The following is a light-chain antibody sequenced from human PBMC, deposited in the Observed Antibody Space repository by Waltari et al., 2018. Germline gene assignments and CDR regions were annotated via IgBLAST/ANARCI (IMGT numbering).Light chain of an antibody. J-gene: IGKJ1*01. CDR3: QQGNTFPPT. V-gene: IGKV1-12*01. CDR2: AVS. CDR1: QDINSA. Sequence: EIQMTQSPSSVSASVGDRVTITCRATQDINSALAWYQQKPGQAPNLLIYAVSSWQSGVPSRFSGSGSGTHFTLTISSLQPEDVATYYCQQGNTFPPTFGLGTRVQI.